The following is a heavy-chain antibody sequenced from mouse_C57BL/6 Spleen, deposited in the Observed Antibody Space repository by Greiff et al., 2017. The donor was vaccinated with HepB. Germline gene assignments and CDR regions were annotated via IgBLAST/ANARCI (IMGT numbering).Heavy chain of an antibody. CDR1: GFTFSSYT. CDR2: ISGGGGNT. J-gene: IGHJ1*03. D-gene: IGHD2-5*01. V-gene: IGHV5-9*01. Sequence: EVKLVESGGGLVKPGGSLKLSCAASGFTFSSYTMSWVRQTPEKRLEWVATISGGGGNTYYPDSVKGRFTISRDNAKNTLYLQMSSLRSEDTALYYCARERYSNYEWYFDVWGTGTTVTVSS. CDR3: ARERYSNYEWYFDV.